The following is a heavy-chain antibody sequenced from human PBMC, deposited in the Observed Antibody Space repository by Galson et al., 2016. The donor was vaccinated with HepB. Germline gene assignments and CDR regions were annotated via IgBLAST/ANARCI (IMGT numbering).Heavy chain of an antibody. J-gene: IGHJ3*01. D-gene: IGHD1-7*01. CDR2: FENNANSHTI. CDR3: ARRGTAGGLDL. CDR1: GFTVSDYD. Sequence: SLRLSCAASGFTVSDYDMGWVRQAPGKGLEWVGRFENNANSHTILYAASVRGRFSISRDASKNSLDLEMNSLKTDDTAVYFCARRGTAGGLDLWGQGTMVAVSS. V-gene: IGHV3-72*01.